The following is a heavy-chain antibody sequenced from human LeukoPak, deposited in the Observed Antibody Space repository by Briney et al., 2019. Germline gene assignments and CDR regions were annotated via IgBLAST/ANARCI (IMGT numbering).Heavy chain of an antibody. CDR1: GFTFSSYG. V-gene: IGHV3-30*02. Sequence: PGGSLRLSCAASGFTFSSYGMHWVRQAPGEGLEWAAFIRYDGSNKYYADSVKGRFTISRDNSKNTLYLQMNSLRAEDTAVYYCAKVQYGGYLVPPDYWGQGTLVTVSS. CDR2: IRYDGSNK. CDR3: AKVQYGGYLVPPDY. J-gene: IGHJ4*02. D-gene: IGHD5-12*01.